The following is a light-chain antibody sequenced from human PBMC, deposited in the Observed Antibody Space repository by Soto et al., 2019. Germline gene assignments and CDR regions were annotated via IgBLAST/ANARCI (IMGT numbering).Light chain of an antibody. J-gene: IGLJ1*01. V-gene: IGLV1-51*01. CDR2: DDN. Sequence: QSVLTQPPSVSAAPGQRVTISCSGSSSNIGGNSVSWYQQLPGTAPKLLIYDDNKRPSGIPDRFSGSKSGTSATLGTTGLQTGDEADYYCGSWDSSLSAYVFGTGTKVTVL. CDR1: SSNIGGNS. CDR3: GSWDSSLSAYV.